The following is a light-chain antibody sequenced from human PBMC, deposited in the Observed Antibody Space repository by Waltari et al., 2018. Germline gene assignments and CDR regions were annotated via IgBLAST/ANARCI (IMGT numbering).Light chain of an antibody. CDR1: RSDVGAYNH. J-gene: IGLJ3*02. CDR2: GVS. CDR3: CSYAGTYTVRV. Sequence: QSALTQPRSVSGSPGQSVTISCTGTRSDVGAYNHVSWYQQHPGKAPKLMIYGVSKRRSGVPDLFAGSKSGNTASLTISGLQAEDEGDYYCCSYAGTYTVRVFGGGTKVTVL. V-gene: IGLV2-11*01.